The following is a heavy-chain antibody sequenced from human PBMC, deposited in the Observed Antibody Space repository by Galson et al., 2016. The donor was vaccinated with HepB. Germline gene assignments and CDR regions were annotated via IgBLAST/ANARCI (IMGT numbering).Heavy chain of an antibody. V-gene: IGHV3-7*03. J-gene: IGHJ4*02. CDR3: AKEQGTDEGWFGESDH. D-gene: IGHD3-10*01. CDR1: TFTFSNYW. CDR2: IKPDGSEK. Sequence: SLRLSCADSTFTFSNYWMTWVRQAPGKGLEWVANIKPDGSEKYYVDSVKGRFTVSRDNYENTLYLQMDSLRAEDTAVYYCAKEQGTDEGWFGESDHWGQGTLVTVSS.